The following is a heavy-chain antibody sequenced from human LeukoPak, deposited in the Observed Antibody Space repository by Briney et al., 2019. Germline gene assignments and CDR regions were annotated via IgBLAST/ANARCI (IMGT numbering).Heavy chain of an antibody. J-gene: IGHJ4*02. CDR3: ARVSYDSSGYYGDY. CDR1: GGSISSGSYY. D-gene: IGHD3-22*01. CDR2: IYTSGST. V-gene: IGHV4-61*02. Sequence: TLSLTCTVSGGSISSGSYYWSWIRQPPGKGLEWIGRIYTSGSTNYNPSLKSRVTISVDTSKNQFSLKLSSVTAADTAVYYCARVSYDSSGYYGDYWGQGTLVTVSS.